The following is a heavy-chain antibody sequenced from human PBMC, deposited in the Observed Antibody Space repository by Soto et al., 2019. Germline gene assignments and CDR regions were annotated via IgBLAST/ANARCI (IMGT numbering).Heavy chain of an antibody. CDR2: INSDGSST. Sequence: GGSLTLSCAASGFTFSSYWMHWVRQAPGKGLVWVSRINSDGSSTNYADSVKGRFTISIDNAKNTLYLQMNSLRAEDTAVYYCAIRASYYDSSGYFDYWGQGTLVTVSS. CDR1: GFTFSSYW. V-gene: IGHV3-74*01. D-gene: IGHD3-22*01. J-gene: IGHJ4*02. CDR3: AIRASYYDSSGYFDY.